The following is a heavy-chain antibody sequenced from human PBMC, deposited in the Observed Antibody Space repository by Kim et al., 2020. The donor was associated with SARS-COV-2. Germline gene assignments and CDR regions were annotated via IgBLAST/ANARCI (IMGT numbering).Heavy chain of an antibody. D-gene: IGHD6-6*01. J-gene: IGHJ5*02. CDR2: ISGSGAGT. Sequence: GGSLRLSCTASGFTFRDYAMTWVRQAPGKGLEWVAGISGSGAGTFYAEFLNGSFTISRENSRNSLYLEMACLTDDDTAVYYCAKGMGKQLVFHRRGQG. V-gene: IGHV3-23*01. CDR3: AKGMGKQLVFHR. CDR1: GFTFRDYA.